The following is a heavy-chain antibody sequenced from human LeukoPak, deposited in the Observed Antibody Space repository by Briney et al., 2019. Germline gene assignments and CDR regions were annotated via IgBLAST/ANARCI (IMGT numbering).Heavy chain of an antibody. J-gene: IGHJ3*02. D-gene: IGHD6-13*01. CDR3: ARDGAATIPNAFDI. Sequence: KPSETLSLTCTVSGGSISSYYWSWIRQPAWKGLEWIGRIYTSGSTNYNPSLKSRVTMSVDTSKNQFSLKLSSVTAADTAVYYCARDGAATIPNAFDIWGQGTMVTVSS. CDR2: IYTSGST. V-gene: IGHV4-4*07. CDR1: GGSISSYY.